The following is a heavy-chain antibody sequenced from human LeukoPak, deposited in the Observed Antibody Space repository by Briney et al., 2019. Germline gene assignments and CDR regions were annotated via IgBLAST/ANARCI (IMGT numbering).Heavy chain of an antibody. CDR1: GYTFSSYW. J-gene: IGHJ4*02. CDR3: ARPFLITTMQLFDY. V-gene: IGHV3-7*01. D-gene: IGHD3-22*01. CDR2: IKQDGSEK. Sequence: GGSLRLSCAASGYTFSSYWMSWVRQAPGKGLEWVANIKQDGSEKYYVDSVKGRFTISRDNAKNSLYLQMNSLRAEDTAVYYCARPFLITTMQLFDYWGRGTLVTVSS.